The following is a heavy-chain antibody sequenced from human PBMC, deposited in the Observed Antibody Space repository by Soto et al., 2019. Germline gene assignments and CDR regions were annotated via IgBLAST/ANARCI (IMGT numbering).Heavy chain of an antibody. CDR3: ARDSTYYYDSSGYWYYYYGMDV. Sequence: ASVKVSCKASGYTFTSYDINWVRQATGQGLEWMGWMNPNSGNTGYAQKFQGRVTMTRNTSISTAYMELSSMRSEDTAVYYCARDSTYYYDSSGYWYYYYGMDVWGQ. D-gene: IGHD3-22*01. J-gene: IGHJ6*02. CDR1: GYTFTSYD. V-gene: IGHV1-8*01. CDR2: MNPNSGNT.